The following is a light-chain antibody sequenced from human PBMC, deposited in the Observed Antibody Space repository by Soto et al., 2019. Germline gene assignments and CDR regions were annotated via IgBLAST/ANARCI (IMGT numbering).Light chain of an antibody. CDR3: QQRSNWQYT. J-gene: IGKJ2*01. CDR2: DTS. Sequence: ELVLTQSPATLSLSPEEIATLSCRASQSVSGYSAGYQQKPGQAPRLLIYDTSNRATGIPARFSGSGSGTDFTLTISGLEPEDFGVYYCQQRSNWQYTFGLGTRLEIK. V-gene: IGKV3-11*01. CDR1: QSVSGY.